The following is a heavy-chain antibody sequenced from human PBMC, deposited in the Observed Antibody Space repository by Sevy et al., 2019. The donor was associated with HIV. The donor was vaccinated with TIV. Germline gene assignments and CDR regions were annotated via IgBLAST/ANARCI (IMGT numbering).Heavy chain of an antibody. Sequence: ASVKVSCKISGYTFTSYRITWVRQAPGQGLECMGWISPHNGDTNYAQKLQGRVSMITDTYTSTAYMELRNLRSDDTAVYYCARAFCSGGRCYSLAYWGQGTLVTVSS. CDR2: ISPHNGDT. CDR3: ARAFCSGGRCYSLAY. V-gene: IGHV1-18*01. J-gene: IGHJ4*01. D-gene: IGHD2-15*01. CDR1: GYTFTSYR.